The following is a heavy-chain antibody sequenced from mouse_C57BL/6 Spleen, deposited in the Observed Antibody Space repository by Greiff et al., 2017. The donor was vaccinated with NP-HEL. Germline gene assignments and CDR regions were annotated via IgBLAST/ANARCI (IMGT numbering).Heavy chain of an antibody. Sequence: QVQLKESGPELVKPGASVKISCKASGYSFTSYYIHWVKQRPGQGLEWIGWIYPGSGNTKYNEKFKGKATLTADTSSSTAYMQLSSLTSEDSAVYYCARGGYGYDQVYWGQGTTLTVSS. D-gene: IGHD2-2*01. CDR3: ARGGYGYDQVY. CDR1: GYSFTSYY. V-gene: IGHV1-66*01. J-gene: IGHJ2*01. CDR2: IYPGSGNT.